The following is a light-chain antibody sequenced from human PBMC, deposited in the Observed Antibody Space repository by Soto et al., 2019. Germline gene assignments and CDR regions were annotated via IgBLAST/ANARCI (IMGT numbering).Light chain of an antibody. J-gene: IGKJ4*01. CDR1: QSVSSY. CDR3: QQRSNWLLT. Sequence: EIVLTQSPATLSLSPGERATLSCRASQSVSSYLGWYQQKPGQAPRLLIYDASNRATGIPARFSGSGSGTDVTLTISSLEPQDFAVYYCQQRSNWLLTFGGGTKVQIK. CDR2: DAS. V-gene: IGKV3-11*01.